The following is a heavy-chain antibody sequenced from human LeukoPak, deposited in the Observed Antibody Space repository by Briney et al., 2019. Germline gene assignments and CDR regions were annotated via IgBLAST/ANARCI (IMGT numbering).Heavy chain of an antibody. CDR2: IYYSGST. D-gene: IGHD5-18*01. Sequence: SETLSLTCAVYGVSFSGYYWSWIRQPPGKGLEWIGYIYYSGSTNYNPSLKSRVTISVDTSKNQFSLKLSSVTAADTAVYYCARGQGYSYGYEWFDPWGQGTLVTVSS. V-gene: IGHV4-59*01. CDR1: GVSFSGYY. CDR3: ARGQGYSYGYEWFDP. J-gene: IGHJ5*02.